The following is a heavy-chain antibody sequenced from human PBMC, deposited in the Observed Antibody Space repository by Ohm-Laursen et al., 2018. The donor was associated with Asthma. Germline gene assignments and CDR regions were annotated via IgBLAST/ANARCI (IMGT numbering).Heavy chain of an antibody. J-gene: IGHJ4*02. CDR1: GSTFSRYA. D-gene: IGHD2-15*01. CDR3: ARDGSHGGFDY. Sequence: SLRLSCAASGSTFSRYAMSWVRQAPGKGLEWVSSISSSSSYIYYADSVKGRFTISRDNAKNSLYLQMNSLRAEDTAVYYCARDGSHGGFDYWGQGTLVTVSS. V-gene: IGHV3-21*01. CDR2: ISSSSSYI.